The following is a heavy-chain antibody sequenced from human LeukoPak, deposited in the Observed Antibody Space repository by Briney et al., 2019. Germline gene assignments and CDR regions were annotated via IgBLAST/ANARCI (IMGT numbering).Heavy chain of an antibody. V-gene: IGHV4-59*12. CDR1: GGSISSYY. J-gene: IGHJ4*02. D-gene: IGHD6-13*01. CDR2: IYYSGST. CDR3: AVQGNIAAAVDY. Sequence: PSETLSLTCTVSGGSISSYYWSWIRQPPGKGLEWIGYIYYSGSTNYNPSLKSRVTISVDTSKNQFSLKLSSVTAADTAVYYCAVQGNIAAAVDYWGQGTLVTVSS.